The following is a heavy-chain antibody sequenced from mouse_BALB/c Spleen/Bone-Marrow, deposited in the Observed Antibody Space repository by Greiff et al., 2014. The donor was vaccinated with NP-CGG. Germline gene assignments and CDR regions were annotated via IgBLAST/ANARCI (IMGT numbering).Heavy chain of an antibody. CDR1: RYTFSTYW. CDR2: ILPGSGST. CDR3: ARRLLYYFDY. Sequence: QVQLQQSGAELMKPGASVKISCKATRYTFSTYWIEWVKQRPGHGLEWIGEILPGSGSTNYNEKFKGKATFTADTSSNTAYMQLSSLTSEDSAVYYCARRLLYYFDYWGQGTTLTVSS. V-gene: IGHV1-9*01. J-gene: IGHJ2*01. D-gene: IGHD1-2*01.